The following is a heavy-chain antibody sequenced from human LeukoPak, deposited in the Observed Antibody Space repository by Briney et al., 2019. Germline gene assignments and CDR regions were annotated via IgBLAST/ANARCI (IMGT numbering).Heavy chain of an antibody. J-gene: IGHJ3*02. CDR2: IYPGDSDT. D-gene: IGHD2-2*01. Sequence: GESLKISCKGSGYSFTSYWIGWGRQMPGKGLGWMGIIYPGDSDTRYSPSFQGQVTISADKPISTAYLQWSSLKASDTAMYYCARPNDYCSSTSCYGAFDIWGQGTMVTVSS. CDR3: ARPNDYCSSTSCYGAFDI. CDR1: GYSFTSYW. V-gene: IGHV5-51*01.